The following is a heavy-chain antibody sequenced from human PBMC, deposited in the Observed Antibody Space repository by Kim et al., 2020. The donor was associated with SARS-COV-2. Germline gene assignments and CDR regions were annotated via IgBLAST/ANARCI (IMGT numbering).Heavy chain of an antibody. Sequence: GGSLRLSCAASGFTFSSYAMSWVRQAPGKGLEWVSAISGSGGSTYYADSVKGRFTISRDNSKNTLYLQMNSLRAEDTAVYYCAKDRAAWDDSSGYYYAYWGQGTLVTVSS. CDR2: ISGSGGST. CDR1: GFTFSSYA. D-gene: IGHD3-22*01. CDR3: AKDRAAWDDSSGYYYAY. J-gene: IGHJ4*02. V-gene: IGHV3-23*01.